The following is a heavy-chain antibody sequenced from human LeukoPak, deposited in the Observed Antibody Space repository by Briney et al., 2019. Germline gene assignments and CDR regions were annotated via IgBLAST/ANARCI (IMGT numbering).Heavy chain of an antibody. Sequence: PGGSLRLSCAASGFTFSSYAMSRVRQAPGKGLEWVSAISGSGGSTYYADSVKGRFTISRDNSKNTLYLQMNSLRAEDTAVYYCAKGVSGGNHFDYWGQGTLVTVSS. J-gene: IGHJ4*02. D-gene: IGHD4-23*01. CDR3: AKGVSGGNHFDY. V-gene: IGHV3-23*01. CDR2: ISGSGGST. CDR1: GFTFSSYA.